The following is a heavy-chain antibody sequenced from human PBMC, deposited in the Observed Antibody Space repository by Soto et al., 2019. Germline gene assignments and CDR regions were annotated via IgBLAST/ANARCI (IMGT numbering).Heavy chain of an antibody. CDR1: GFSFSTYG. J-gene: IGHJ4*02. CDR3: ARDNSDSGGYYYFDY. V-gene: IGHV3-33*01. D-gene: IGHD3-22*01. Sequence: HPGGSLRLSCAASGFSFSTYGMHWVRQAPGKGLECVAVIWFDGSNKQYADSVKGRFTISGDNSKNTLYLQMNSLIVEDTAVYYCARDNSDSGGYYYFDYWGQGTLVTVS. CDR2: IWFDGSNK.